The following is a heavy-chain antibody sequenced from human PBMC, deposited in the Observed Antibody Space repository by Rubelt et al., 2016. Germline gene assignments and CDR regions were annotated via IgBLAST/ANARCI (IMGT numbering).Heavy chain of an antibody. J-gene: IGHJ6*02. D-gene: IGHD1/OR15-1a*01. CDR1: GFSFDDYT. V-gene: IGHV3-43*01. Sequence: EVQLVESGGGLVQPGGSLRLSCAASGFSFDDYTMHWVRQVPGKGLDWVSLINWDGGSTYYADSVKGRFTISGDNAKNSLYLHMNRLGVEDTAVYYCTGDGTRGYDRDVWGQGTTVTVSS. CDR2: INWDGGST. CDR3: TGDGTRGYDRDV.